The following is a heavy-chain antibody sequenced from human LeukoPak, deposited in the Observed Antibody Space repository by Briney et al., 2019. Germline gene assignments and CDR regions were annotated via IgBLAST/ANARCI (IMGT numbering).Heavy chain of an antibody. Sequence: SETLSLTCTVSGGSISSYYWSWIRQPPGKGLEWIGSIYYSGSTYYNPSLKSRVTISVDTSKNQFSLKLSSVTAADTAVYYCARVSTTTVTNRYYYYGMDVWGQGTTVTVSS. CDR3: ARVSTTTVTNRYYYYGMDV. J-gene: IGHJ6*02. CDR2: IYYSGST. CDR1: GGSISSYY. V-gene: IGHV4-39*07. D-gene: IGHD4-17*01.